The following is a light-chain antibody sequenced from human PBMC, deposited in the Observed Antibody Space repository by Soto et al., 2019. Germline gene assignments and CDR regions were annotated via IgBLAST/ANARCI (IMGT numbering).Light chain of an antibody. Sequence: DIQMTQSPSSLSGSVGDRVTITCRASQTISSWLAWYQQKPGKAPNLLIYKASTLKSGVPSRFSGSGSGKEFTLTISSLQPDDFATYHCQHYNSYSEAFGQGTKVDIK. CDR1: QTISSW. J-gene: IGKJ1*01. CDR3: QHYNSYSEA. CDR2: KAS. V-gene: IGKV1-5*03.